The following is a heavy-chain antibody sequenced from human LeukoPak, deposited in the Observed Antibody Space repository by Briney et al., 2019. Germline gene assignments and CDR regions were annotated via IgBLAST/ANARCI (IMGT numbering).Heavy chain of an antibody. Sequence: GGSLRLSCAASGFTFSSYAMSWVRQAPGKGLEWVSYISSSTSTIYYADSVKGRFTISRDNAKNSLYLQMNSLRAEDTAVYYCARKDSSSWSYYYMDVWGKGTTVTVSS. CDR3: ARKDSSSWSYYYMDV. V-gene: IGHV3-48*01. CDR1: GFTFSSYA. D-gene: IGHD6-13*01. CDR2: ISSSTSTI. J-gene: IGHJ6*03.